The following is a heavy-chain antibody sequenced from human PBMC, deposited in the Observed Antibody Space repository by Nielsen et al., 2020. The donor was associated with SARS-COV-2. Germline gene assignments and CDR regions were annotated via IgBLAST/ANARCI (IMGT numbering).Heavy chain of an antibody. Sequence: SLKISCAASGFTFDDHAMHWVRQAPGKGLEWVSGISWNSGSIAYADSVKGRFTISRDNAKNSLYLQMNSLRSEDTAVYYCARDREVVVAATPGYWGQGTLVTVSS. D-gene: IGHD2-15*01. J-gene: IGHJ4*02. CDR1: GFTFDDHA. V-gene: IGHV3-9*01. CDR3: ARDREVVVAATPGY. CDR2: ISWNSGSI.